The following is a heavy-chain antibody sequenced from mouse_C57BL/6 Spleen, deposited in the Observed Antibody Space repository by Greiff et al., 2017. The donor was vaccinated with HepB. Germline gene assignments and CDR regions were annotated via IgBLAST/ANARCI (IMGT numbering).Heavy chain of an antibody. CDR3: AREEDYYGSSYSWFAY. CDR1: GYTFTSYD. V-gene: IGHV1-85*01. CDR2: IYPRDGST. Sequence: VQLQQSGPELVKPGASVKLSCKASGYTFTSYDINWVKQRPGQGLEWIGWIYPRDGSTKYNEKFKGKATLTVDTSSSTAYMELHRLTSEDSAVYFCAREEDYYGSSYSWFAYWGQGTLVTVSA. D-gene: IGHD1-1*01. J-gene: IGHJ3*01.